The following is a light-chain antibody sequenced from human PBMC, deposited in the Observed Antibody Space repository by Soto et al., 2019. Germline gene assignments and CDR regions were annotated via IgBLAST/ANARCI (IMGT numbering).Light chain of an antibody. Sequence: QSVLTQSPSASASVRASVKLTCTMSSGHSSYAIAWHQQQPEKGPRYLMKLNSDGSHSKGDGIPDRFSGSSSGAERYLTISSLQSEDEADYYCQTWGTGIHYVFGTGTKLTVL. V-gene: IGLV4-69*01. J-gene: IGLJ1*01. CDR1: SGHSSYA. CDR3: QTWGTGIHYV. CDR2: LNSDGSH.